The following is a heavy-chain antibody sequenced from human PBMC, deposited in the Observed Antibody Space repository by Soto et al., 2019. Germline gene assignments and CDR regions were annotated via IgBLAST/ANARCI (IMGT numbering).Heavy chain of an antibody. CDR3: ARDTFGGAYDFLH. J-gene: IGHJ4*02. Sequence: GSLRLSCAASGFTVSSFYMTWVRQAPGKGLQWVAVISSGGSTYYADSVKGRFTISRDNSKNTLYLEMSSLRAEDTAVYYCARDTFGGAYDFLHGGQGTLVTVSS. V-gene: IGHV3-66*01. CDR1: GFTVSSFY. D-gene: IGHD3-3*01. CDR2: ISSGGST.